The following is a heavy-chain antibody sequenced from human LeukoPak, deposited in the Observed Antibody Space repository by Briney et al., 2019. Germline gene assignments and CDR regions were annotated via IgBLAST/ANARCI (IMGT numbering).Heavy chain of an antibody. CDR1: RFTFSSYE. V-gene: IGHV3-48*03. CDR3: AKWVSYYYMDV. CDR2: ISSSGSTI. Sequence: GGSLRLSCAASRFTFSSYEMNWVRQAPGKGLEWVSYISSSGSTIYYADSVKGRFTISRDNSKNTLYLQMNSLRAEDTAVYYCAKWVSYYYMDVWGKGTTVTVSS. D-gene: IGHD2-8*01. J-gene: IGHJ6*03.